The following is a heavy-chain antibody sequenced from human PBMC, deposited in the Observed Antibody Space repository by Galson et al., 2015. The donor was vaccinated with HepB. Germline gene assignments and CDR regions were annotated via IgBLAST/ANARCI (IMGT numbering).Heavy chain of an antibody. Sequence: SVKVSCKASGGTFSTYAINWVRQATGQGLEWMGWMNPNSGNTGYAQKFQGRVTMTRNTSISTAYMELSSLRSEDTAVYYCARGWGYVWEQVNFDLWGRGTLVTVSS. CDR2: MNPNSGNT. V-gene: IGHV1-8*02. J-gene: IGHJ2*01. CDR3: ARGWGYVWEQVNFDL. D-gene: IGHD3-16*01. CDR1: GGTFSTYA.